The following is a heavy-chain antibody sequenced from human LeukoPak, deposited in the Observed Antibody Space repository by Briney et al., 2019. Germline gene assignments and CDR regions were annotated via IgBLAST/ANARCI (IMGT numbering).Heavy chain of an antibody. CDR3: ARGESLLWFGESPLFDY. Sequence: SETLSLTCTVSGGSISSYYWSWIRQPPGKGLEWNGYIYYSGSTNYNPSLKSRVTISVDTSKNQFSLKLSSVTAADTAVYYCARGESLLWFGESPLFDYWGQGTLVTVSS. D-gene: IGHD3-10*01. J-gene: IGHJ4*02. V-gene: IGHV4-59*01. CDR2: IYYSGST. CDR1: GGSISSYY.